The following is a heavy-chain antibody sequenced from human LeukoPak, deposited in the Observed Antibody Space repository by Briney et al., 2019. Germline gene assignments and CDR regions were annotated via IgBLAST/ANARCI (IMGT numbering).Heavy chain of an antibody. CDR2: IRSKAYGGTT. Sequence: GGSLRLSCTASGFTFGDYAMSWFRQAPGKGLEWVGFIRSKAYGGTTEYAASVKGRFTISRDDSKSIAYLQMNSPKTEDTAVYYCTRVRGIAVGKSDYWGQGTLVTVSS. CDR3: TRVRGIAVGKSDY. J-gene: IGHJ4*02. D-gene: IGHD6-19*01. CDR1: GFTFGDYA. V-gene: IGHV3-49*03.